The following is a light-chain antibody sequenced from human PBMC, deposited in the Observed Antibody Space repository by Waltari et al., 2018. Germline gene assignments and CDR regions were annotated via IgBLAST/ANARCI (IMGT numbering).Light chain of an antibody. V-gene: IGKV3-20*01. J-gene: IGKJ1*01. CDR1: QAVSRF. CDR2: DTS. CDR3: QKYGSLPAT. Sequence: EIVFTQSPDTLSLSSGERAPLSFRASQAVSRFLAWYQQKPGQAPRLLIYDTSTRATGIPDRFSGSGSGTDFSLTISRLEPEDFAVYYCQKYGSLPATFGQGTKVEIK.